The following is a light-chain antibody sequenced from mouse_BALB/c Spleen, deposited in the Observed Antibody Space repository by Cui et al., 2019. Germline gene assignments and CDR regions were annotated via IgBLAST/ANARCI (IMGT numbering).Light chain of an antibody. CDR1: SSVRY. Sequence: QIVLTPSPALLSASLGQEIPLTCSASSSVRYMHWYQQKAGTSPKLLIYSTSNLASGVPSRFSGSGSGTFYSLTISSVEAEDAADYYCHQWSSYPWTFGGGTKLEIK. CDR2: STS. V-gene: IGKV4-80*01. J-gene: IGKJ1*01. CDR3: HQWSSYPWT.